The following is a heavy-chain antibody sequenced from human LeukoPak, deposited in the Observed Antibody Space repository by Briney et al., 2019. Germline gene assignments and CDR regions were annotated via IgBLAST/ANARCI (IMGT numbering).Heavy chain of an antibody. D-gene: IGHD6-13*01. V-gene: IGHV3-23*01. CDR3: AKTRPLDSSSWSHGDY. CDR2: ISGSGDNT. CDR1: GFTFSSYA. Sequence: GGSLRLSCAASGFTFSSYAMSWVRQAPGKGLEWVSGISGSGDNTYYADSVKGRFTISRDNSKNTLYVQMNSLRAEDTAVYYCAKTRPLDSSSWSHGDYWGQGTLVTVCS. J-gene: IGHJ4*02.